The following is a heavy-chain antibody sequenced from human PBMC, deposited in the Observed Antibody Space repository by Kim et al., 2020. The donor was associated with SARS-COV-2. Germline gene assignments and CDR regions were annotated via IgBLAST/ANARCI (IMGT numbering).Heavy chain of an antibody. CDR3: ARQTGQWRTYYYYMDV. J-gene: IGHJ6*03. V-gene: IGHV4-59*08. CDR2: IYYSGST. CDR1: GGSISSYY. Sequence: SETLSLTCTVSGGSISSYYWSWIRQPPGKGLEWIGYIYYSGSTNYNPSLKSRVTISVDTSKNQFSLKLSSVTAADTAVYYCARQTGQWRTYYYYMDVWGKGTTVTVSS. D-gene: IGHD6-19*01.